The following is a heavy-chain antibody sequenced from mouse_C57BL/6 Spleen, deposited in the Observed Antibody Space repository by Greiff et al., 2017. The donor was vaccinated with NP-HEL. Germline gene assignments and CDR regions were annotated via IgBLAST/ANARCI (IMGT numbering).Heavy chain of an antibody. J-gene: IGHJ3*01. D-gene: IGHD2-13*01. V-gene: IGHV1-72*01. CDR3: ARERGLQDFAY. Sequence: VQLQQPGAELVKPGASVKLSCKASGYTFTSYWMHWVKQRPGRGLEWIGRIDPNSGGTKYNEKFKSKATLTVDKPSSTAYMQLSSLTSEDSAGYYCARERGLQDFAYWGQGTLVTVSA. CDR2: IDPNSGGT. CDR1: GYTFTSYW.